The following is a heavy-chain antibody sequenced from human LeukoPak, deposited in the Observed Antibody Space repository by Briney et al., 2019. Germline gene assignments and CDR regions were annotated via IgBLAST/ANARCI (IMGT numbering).Heavy chain of an antibody. CDR1: GDAISRGGYY. D-gene: IGHD3-22*01. V-gene: IGHV4-31*03. CDR3: AGAPGRQVITSV. Sequence: SETLSLTCTVAGDAISRGGYYLSWIRQHPGKGLEWIGYIYYSGSTYYNPSLKSRVTISVDTSKNQFSLKLSSVSAADTAVYYCAGAPGRQVITSVWGQGTLVTVSS. J-gene: IGHJ4*02. CDR2: IYYSGST.